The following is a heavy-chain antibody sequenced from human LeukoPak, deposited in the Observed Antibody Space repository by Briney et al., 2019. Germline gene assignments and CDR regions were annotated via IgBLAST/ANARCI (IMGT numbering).Heavy chain of an antibody. CDR1: GGSISSYY. D-gene: IGHD3-10*01. V-gene: IGHV4-4*07. Sequence: SETLSLTCTVSGGSISSYYWSWIRQPAGKGLEWIGRIYTSGSTNYNPSLKSRVTMSVDTSKNQFSLKLSSVTAADTAVYYCASSSRLTGEQSLDYWGQGTLVTVSS. CDR2: IYTSGST. CDR3: ASSSRLTGEQSLDY. J-gene: IGHJ4*02.